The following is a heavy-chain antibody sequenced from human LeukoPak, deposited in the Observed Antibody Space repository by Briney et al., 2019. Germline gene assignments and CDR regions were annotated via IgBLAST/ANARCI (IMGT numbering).Heavy chain of an antibody. V-gene: IGHV4-61*02. CDR3: ARDDTLYYFDY. Sequence: ASQTLSLTCTVSGGSISSGSYYWSWIRQPAGKGLEWIGRIYTSGSTNYNPSLKSRATISVDTSKNQFSLKLSSVTAADTAVYYCARDDTLYYFDYWGQGTLVTVSS. J-gene: IGHJ4*02. CDR1: GGSISSGSYY. CDR2: IYTSGST. D-gene: IGHD2-2*02.